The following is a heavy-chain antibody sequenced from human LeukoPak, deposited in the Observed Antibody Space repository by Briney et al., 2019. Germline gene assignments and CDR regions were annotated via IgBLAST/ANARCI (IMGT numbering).Heavy chain of an antibody. Sequence: GGSLRLSCAASGFTVSTNYMSWVRQAPGKGLEWVSVIDSGGGTDYADSVKGRFTISRDNSKNTLHLQMNSLRAEDTAVYYCARGRRYCTNGVCLTPFDYWGQGTLVTVSS. CDR2: IDSGGGT. CDR3: ARGRRYCTNGVCLTPFDY. V-gene: IGHV3-66*01. D-gene: IGHD2-8*01. J-gene: IGHJ4*02. CDR1: GFTVSTNY.